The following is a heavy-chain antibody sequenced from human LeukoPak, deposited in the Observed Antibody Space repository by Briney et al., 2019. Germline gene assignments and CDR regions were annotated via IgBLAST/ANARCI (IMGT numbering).Heavy chain of an antibody. CDR2: FYYGGTT. D-gene: IGHD3-16*01. CDR1: NGPINNYY. J-gene: IGHJ5*02. V-gene: IGHV4-59*01. CDR3: ARGVRGYVGLFDP. Sequence: SETLSLTCTVSNGPINNYYWSWIRQSPGKGLEWIGYFYYGGTTHYNPSLTSRVTISGDTSKSQISLKLKSVTPGDTAVYYCARGVRGYVGLFDPWGQGTLVTVSS.